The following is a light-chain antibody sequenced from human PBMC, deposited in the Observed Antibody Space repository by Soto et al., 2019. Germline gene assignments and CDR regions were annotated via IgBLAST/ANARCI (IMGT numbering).Light chain of an antibody. CDR3: QQYGSSPWT. Sequence: EIVLTQSPGTLSLSPGERAPLSCRASQSVSSNYLAWYQQKPGQAPRLLIYGASSRATGIPDRFSGSGSGTDFTLTISRLEPEDFAAYYCQQYGSSPWTFGQGTKVEIK. CDR1: QSVSSNY. CDR2: GAS. J-gene: IGKJ1*01. V-gene: IGKV3-20*01.